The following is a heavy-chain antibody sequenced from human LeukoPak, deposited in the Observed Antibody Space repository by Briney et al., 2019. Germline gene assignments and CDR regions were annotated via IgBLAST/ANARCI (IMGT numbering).Heavy chain of an antibody. CDR1: GFTFSSYA. Sequence: QPGGSLRLSCAASGFTFSSYAMSWVRQAPGKGLEWVSAISGSGGSTYYADSVKGRFTISRDNSKNTLYLQMNSLRAEDTAVYYCAKTGGEAAHYGSGSYYTWVGFDYWGQGTLVTVSS. D-gene: IGHD3-10*01. CDR3: AKTGGEAAHYGSGSYYTWVGFDY. V-gene: IGHV3-23*01. CDR2: ISGSGGST. J-gene: IGHJ4*02.